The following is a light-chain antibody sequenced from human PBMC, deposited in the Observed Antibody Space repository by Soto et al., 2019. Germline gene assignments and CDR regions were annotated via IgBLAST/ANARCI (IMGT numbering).Light chain of an antibody. Sequence: EIVMTQSPATLSESPGERATLSCRASQSVSSNLAWYQQKSGQAPRHLIDGASTRANGIPVRFSGSGSGTDFSLIIRSLQSKDVAVYYCQQYNNWYPYTFGEGTKLVIK. V-gene: IGKV3-15*01. J-gene: IGKJ2*01. CDR3: QQYNNWYPYT. CDR1: QSVSSN. CDR2: GAS.